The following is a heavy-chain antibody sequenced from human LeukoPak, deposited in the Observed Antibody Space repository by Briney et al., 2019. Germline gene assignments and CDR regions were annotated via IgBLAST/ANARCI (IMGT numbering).Heavy chain of an antibody. CDR3: AKPGGHGDFDY. J-gene: IGHJ4*02. V-gene: IGHV1-69*04. D-gene: IGHD2-8*02. CDR1: GGTFSSYA. Sequence: SVKVSCKASGGTFSSYAISWVRQAPGQGLEWMGRIIPILGIANYAQEFQGRVTITADKSTSTAYMELSSLRSEDMAVYYCAKPGGHGDFDYWGQGTLVTVSS. CDR2: IIPILGIA.